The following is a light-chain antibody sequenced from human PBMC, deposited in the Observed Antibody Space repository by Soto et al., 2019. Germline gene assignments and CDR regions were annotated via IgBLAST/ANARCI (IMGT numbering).Light chain of an antibody. Sequence: EIVLTQSPGTLSLSPGERATLSCRASQSVSSSYLAWYQQKPGQAPRLLIYGASSRATGIPDRFSGSGSGTDFTLTISRLEPEDFAVYYCQQYCSSPPFGQGPKVEIK. J-gene: IGKJ1*01. V-gene: IGKV3-20*01. CDR2: GAS. CDR1: QSVSSSY. CDR3: QQYCSSPP.